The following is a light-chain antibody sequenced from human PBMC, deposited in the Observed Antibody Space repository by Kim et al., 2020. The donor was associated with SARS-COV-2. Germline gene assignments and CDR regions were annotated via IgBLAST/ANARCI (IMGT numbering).Light chain of an antibody. V-gene: IGLV2-8*01. Sequence: GHPTAIARTGTARDVGGYNSVSWYQQHPGKAPKLMIYEVGKRPSGVPDRFSGSKSGNTASLTVSGLQAEDEADYYCSSYASNIAWVFGGGTQLTVL. CDR1: ARDVGGYNS. J-gene: IGLJ3*02. CDR2: EVG. CDR3: SSYASNIAWV.